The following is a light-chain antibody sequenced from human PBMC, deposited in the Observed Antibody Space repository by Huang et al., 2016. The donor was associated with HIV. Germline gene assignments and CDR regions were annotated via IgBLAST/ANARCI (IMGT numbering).Light chain of an antibody. J-gene: IGKJ2*01. Sequence: EIVLTQSPATLSLSPGERSTLSCRASQIVSSYLAWYLQKPGQAPRLLIYDASNRATGIPARFSGSGSGTDFTLTISSLEPEDFAVYYCQQRSNWPYTFGQGTKLEIK. V-gene: IGKV3-11*01. CDR1: QIVSSY. CDR3: QQRSNWPYT. CDR2: DAS.